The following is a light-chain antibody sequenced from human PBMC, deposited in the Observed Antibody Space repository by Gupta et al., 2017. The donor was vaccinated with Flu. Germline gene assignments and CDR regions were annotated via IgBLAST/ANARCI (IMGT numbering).Light chain of an antibody. J-gene: IGLJ2*01. V-gene: IGLV3-25*02. CDR3: QSTDSSGAYRGI. CDR2: KDS. Sequence: SYELTQPPSVSVSPGQTARIPCSGDELPKKYSYWYQQKPGQAPTLVIYKDSERPAGIPERFSGSSAGTTVTLTISGVQAEEEADYYCQSTDSSGAYRGIFGGGTKLTVL. CDR1: ELPKKY.